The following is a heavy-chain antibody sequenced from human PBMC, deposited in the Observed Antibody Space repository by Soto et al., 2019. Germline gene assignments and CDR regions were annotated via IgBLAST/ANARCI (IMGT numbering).Heavy chain of an antibody. CDR3: AKATATGGGAFDI. D-gene: IGHD2-8*02. CDR2: ILVDGRT. Sequence: GGSLRLSCGAPGFICSSYDMSWVRQAPGKGLEWVSTILVDGRTFYVDSVKGRFTISRDSSKNTVYLQMNSLTAGDTALYYCAKATATGGGAFDICGQGTMVTVSS. J-gene: IGHJ3*02. V-gene: IGHV3-23*01. CDR1: GFICSSYD.